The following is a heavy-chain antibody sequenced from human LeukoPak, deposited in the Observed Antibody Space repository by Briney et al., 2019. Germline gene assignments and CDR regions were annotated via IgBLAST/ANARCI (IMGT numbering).Heavy chain of an antibody. V-gene: IGHV3-43*02. CDR2: ISGDGGST. D-gene: IGHD6-19*01. CDR3: AKDILSEQWHDAFDI. J-gene: IGHJ3*02. CDR1: GFIVDDYA. Sequence: GGSLRLSCAASGFIVDDYAMYWVRQAPGKGLEWVSLISGDGGSTYYADSVKGRFTISRDDSKNSLFLQMNSLRTEDTALYYCAKDILSEQWHDAFDIWGQGTMVTVSS.